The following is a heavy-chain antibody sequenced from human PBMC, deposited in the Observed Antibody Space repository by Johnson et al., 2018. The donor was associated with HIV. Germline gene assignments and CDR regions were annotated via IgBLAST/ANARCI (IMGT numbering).Heavy chain of an antibody. J-gene: IGHJ3*02. Sequence: VQVVESGGGLVQPGGSLRLSCAASGFTVSSNYMSWVRQAPGKGLEWVSVIYSGGSTYYADSVKGIFTISRDNSKNTLYLQMNSLRAEDTAVYYCARTLRPGPDTFDIWGQGTMVTVSS. CDR3: ARTLRPGPDTFDI. D-gene: IGHD5-12*01. V-gene: IGHV3-66*01. CDR2: IYSGGST. CDR1: GFTVSSNY.